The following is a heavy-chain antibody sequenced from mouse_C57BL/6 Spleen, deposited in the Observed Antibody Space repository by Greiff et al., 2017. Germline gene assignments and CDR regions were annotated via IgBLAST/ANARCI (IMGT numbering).Heavy chain of an antibody. CDR2: INPSSGYT. Sequence: QVQLQQSGAELARPGASVKMSCKASGYTFTSYTMHWVKQRPGQGLEWIGYINPSSGYTKYDQKFKDKATLTADKSSSTAYMQLSSLTSEDSAVYYCARGDYDYFDYWGQGTTLTVSS. CDR3: ARGDYDYFDY. CDR1: GYTFTSYT. D-gene: IGHD2-4*01. V-gene: IGHV1-4*01. J-gene: IGHJ2*01.